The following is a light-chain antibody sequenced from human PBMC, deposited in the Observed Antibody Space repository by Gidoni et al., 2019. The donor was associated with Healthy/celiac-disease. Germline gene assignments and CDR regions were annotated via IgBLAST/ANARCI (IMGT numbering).Light chain of an antibody. V-gene: IGKV1-39*01. CDR1: QSISSY. CDR3: QQSYSTPRNT. CDR2: AAS. J-gene: IGKJ4*01. Sequence: DIQMTQSPSSLSASVGDRVTITCRASQSISSYLNWYQQKPGKAPKLLIYAASSLQSGVPSRFSGSGSGTDFTLTISSLQPEDFATYYCQQSYSTPRNTFGGXTKVEIK.